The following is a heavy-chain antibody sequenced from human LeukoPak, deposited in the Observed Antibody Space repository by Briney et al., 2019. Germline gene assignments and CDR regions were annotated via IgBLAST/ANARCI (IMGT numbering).Heavy chain of an antibody. CDR1: GGSISSSSYY. D-gene: IGHD2-21*02. V-gene: IGHV4-39*01. Sequence: PXXTLSLTCTVSGGSISSSSYYWGWIRQPPGKGLEWLGSIYYSGSTYYNPSLKSRVTISVDTSKNQFSLKLSSVTAADTAVYYCARLLVGTLYYFDYWGQGTLVTVSS. CDR3: ARLLVGTLYYFDY. J-gene: IGHJ4*02. CDR2: IYYSGST.